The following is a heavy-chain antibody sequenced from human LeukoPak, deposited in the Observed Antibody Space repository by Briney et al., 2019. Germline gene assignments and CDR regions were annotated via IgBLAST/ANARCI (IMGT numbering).Heavy chain of an antibody. J-gene: IGHJ4*02. CDR1: GFTFSSYS. D-gene: IGHD3-10*01. Sequence: GGSLRLSCAASGFTFSSYSMNWVRQAPGKGLEWVSSISTSSSYISYADSVKGRFTISRDNAKNSLYLQMNSLRAEDTAVYYCASAHYGSGSYVIDYWGQGALVTVSS. V-gene: IGHV3-21*01. CDR3: ASAHYGSGSYVIDY. CDR2: ISTSSSYI.